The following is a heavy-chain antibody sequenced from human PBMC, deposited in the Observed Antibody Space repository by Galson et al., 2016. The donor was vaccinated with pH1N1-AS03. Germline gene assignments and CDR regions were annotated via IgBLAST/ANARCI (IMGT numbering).Heavy chain of an antibody. V-gene: IGHV3-74*01. D-gene: IGHD3-10*01. CDR1: GFTFGGYW. J-gene: IGHJ4*02. CDR3: ARVYYYGSAGSYSLDY. Sequence: SLRLSCAASGFTFGGYWMHWVRQGPGKGLEWVSHIHTDGSRTTYADSVKGCFTVSRDNAKNTLYLQMSSLRAEDTAVYYCARVYYYGSAGSYSLDYWGQGTLVTVSS. CDR2: IHTDGSRT.